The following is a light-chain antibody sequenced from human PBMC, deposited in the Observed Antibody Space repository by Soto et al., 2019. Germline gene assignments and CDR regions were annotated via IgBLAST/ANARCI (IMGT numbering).Light chain of an antibody. CDR3: SSYTSSTTLVV. J-gene: IGLJ2*01. Sequence: QSVLTQPASVSGSPGQSITISCTGTSTDVGGYNYVSWYQHHPGKVPKLMIYEVSNRPSGVSNRFSGSKSGKTASLTISGLQTEDEAVYYCSSYTSSTTLVVFGGGTKLTVL. CDR1: STDVGGYNY. V-gene: IGLV2-14*01. CDR2: EVS.